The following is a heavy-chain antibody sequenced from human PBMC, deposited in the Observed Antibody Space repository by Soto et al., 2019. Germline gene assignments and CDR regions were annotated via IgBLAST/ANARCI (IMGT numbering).Heavy chain of an antibody. V-gene: IGHV3-30-3*01. CDR2: ISYDVSNK. CDR1: GSTCSSYA. J-gene: IGHJ4*02. D-gene: IGHD2-2*01. CDR3: ASGLGYCSSTSCYGFDY. Sequence: QVQLVESWRVVVQPGRSLRLSCAASGSTCSSYAIHWVRQAPRKGREWVAGISYDVSNKYYADSVKGRFTISRDNSTNTLYLQMNSLRAEDTAVYYCASGLGYCSSTSCYGFDYWGQGTLVTVSS.